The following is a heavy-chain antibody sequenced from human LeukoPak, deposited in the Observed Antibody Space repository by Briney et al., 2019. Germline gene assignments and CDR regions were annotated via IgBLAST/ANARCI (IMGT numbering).Heavy chain of an antibody. CDR2: INHSRST. CDR1: GGSFSGYY. V-gene: IGHV4-34*01. CDR3: AKSNGYGLIDI. Sequence: SETLSLTCAVYGGSFSGYYWSWIRHPPGEGREWIGEINHSRSTNYNPSLTSRATISVATSKNQFSLKLSSVTAADTAVYYCAKSNGYGLIDIWGQGTMVTVSS. D-gene: IGHD3-22*01. J-gene: IGHJ3*02.